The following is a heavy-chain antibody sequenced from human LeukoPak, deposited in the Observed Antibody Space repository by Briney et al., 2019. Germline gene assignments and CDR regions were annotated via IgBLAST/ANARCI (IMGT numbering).Heavy chain of an antibody. CDR1: GFTFSSYW. Sequence: GGSLRLSCAAPGFTFSSYWMSWVRQAPGKGLEWVANIKQDGSEKYYVDSVKGRFTISRDNAKNSLYLQMNSLRAEDTAVYYCAREHTRKVRDAFDIWGQGTMVTVSS. CDR2: IKQDGSEK. V-gene: IGHV3-7*01. J-gene: IGHJ3*02. CDR3: AREHTRKVRDAFDI. D-gene: IGHD1-1*01.